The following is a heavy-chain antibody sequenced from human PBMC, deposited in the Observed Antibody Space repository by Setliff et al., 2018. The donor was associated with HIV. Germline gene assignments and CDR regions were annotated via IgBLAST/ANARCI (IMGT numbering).Heavy chain of an antibody. CDR2: ISGSGGST. Sequence: GGSLRLSCAASGFTFSSYAMSWVRQAPGKGLEWVSAISGSGGSTYYADSGNGRFTISRDNSKNTLYLQMNSLRAEDTAVYYCAGESSIAVAEYFQHWGQGTLVTVSS. J-gene: IGHJ1*01. CDR1: GFTFSSYA. CDR3: AGESSIAVAEYFQH. V-gene: IGHV3-23*01. D-gene: IGHD6-19*01.